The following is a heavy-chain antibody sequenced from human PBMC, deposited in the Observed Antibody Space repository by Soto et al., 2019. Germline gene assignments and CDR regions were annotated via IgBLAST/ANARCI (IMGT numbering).Heavy chain of an antibody. J-gene: IGHJ2*01. V-gene: IGHV3-13*01. D-gene: IGHD2-21*02. CDR2: IGTTGAT. CDR3: AREVADTVSGDWSLDL. CDR1: GSTFRTYD. Sequence: EVQLVESGGGLVQPGGSLRLSCAVSGSTFRTYDMHWVRQPTGKGLEWVSAIGTTGATYYLDSVKGRFTISRDNAKNSLYLQMNSLPPGDTAVYYCAREVADTVSGDWSLDLWGRGTLVTVSS.